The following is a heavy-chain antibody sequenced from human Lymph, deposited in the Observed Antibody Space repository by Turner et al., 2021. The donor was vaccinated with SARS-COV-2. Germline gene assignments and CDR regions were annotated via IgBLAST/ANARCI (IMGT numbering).Heavy chain of an antibody. D-gene: IGHD3-10*01. CDR1: GFTFCTYA. V-gene: IGHV3-30*04. CDR2: ISDDGSNK. CDR3: ARYGSGGYFYYGLDV. Sequence: QVQLVESGGGVVQPGRSLRLSCAASGFTFCTYAIHWVRQAAGKGLEWVAVISDDGSNKYYADSVKGRFTISRDNSKNTLYLQMNSLRAEDTAVYYCARYGSGGYFYYGLDVWGQGTTVTVSS. J-gene: IGHJ6*02.